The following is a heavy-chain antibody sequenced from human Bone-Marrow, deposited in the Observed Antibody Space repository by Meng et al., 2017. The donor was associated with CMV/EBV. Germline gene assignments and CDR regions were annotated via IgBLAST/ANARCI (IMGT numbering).Heavy chain of an antibody. J-gene: IGHJ3*02. D-gene: IGHD1-26*01. CDR3: AREWELDAFDI. V-gene: IGHV1-46*01. CDR2: INPSGGST. CDR1: GYTFTSYY. Sequence: ASVKVSCKASGYTFTSYYMHWVRQAPGQGLEWMGIINPSGGSTSYAQKFQGRVTMTRDTSTSTVYMEMSSLRSEDTAVYYCAREWELDAFDIWGQGTMVTVSS.